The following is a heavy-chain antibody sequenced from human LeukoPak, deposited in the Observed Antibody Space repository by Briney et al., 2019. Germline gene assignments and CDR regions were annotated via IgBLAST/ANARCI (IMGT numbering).Heavy chain of an antibody. CDR2: INPNSGGT. CDR3: ARAGSGLLWFGELMGYYYYMDV. CDR1: GYTFTGYY. Sequence: ASVKVSCKASGYTFTGYYMHWVRQAPGQGLEWMGWINPNSGGTNYAQKFQGRVTMTRDTSISTAYMELSRLRSDDTAVYYCARAGSGLLWFGELMGYYYYMDVWGKGTTVTISS. J-gene: IGHJ6*03. D-gene: IGHD3-10*01. V-gene: IGHV1-2*02.